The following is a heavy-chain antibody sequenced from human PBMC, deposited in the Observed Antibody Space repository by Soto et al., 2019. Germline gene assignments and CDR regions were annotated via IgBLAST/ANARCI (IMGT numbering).Heavy chain of an antibody. CDR1: GFTFSSYA. D-gene: IGHD6-13*01. J-gene: IGHJ4*02. V-gene: IGHV3-30-3*01. CDR2: ISYDGSNK. Sequence: QVQLVESGGGVVQPGRSLRLSCAASGFTFSSYAMHWVRQAPGKGLEWVAVISYDGSNKYYADSVKGRFTISRDNSKNPLYLQMNSLRAEDTAVYYCAIVRLSLAAAGTGFDYWGQGTLVTVSS. CDR3: AIVRLSLAAAGTGFDY.